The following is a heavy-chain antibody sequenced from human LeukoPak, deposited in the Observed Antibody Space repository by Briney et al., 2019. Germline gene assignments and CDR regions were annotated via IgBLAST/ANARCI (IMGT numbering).Heavy chain of an antibody. CDR2: FDPEDGET. V-gene: IGHV1-24*01. CDR3: ATSGSYYGVVKYYFDY. D-gene: IGHD1-26*01. CDR1: GYTLTELS. Sequence: ASVKVSCKVSGYTLTELSMHWVRQAPGKGLEWMGGFDPEDGETIYAQKFQGRVTMTEDTSTDTAYMELSSLRSEDTAVYYCATSGSYYGVVKYYFDYWGQGTLVTVSS. J-gene: IGHJ4*02.